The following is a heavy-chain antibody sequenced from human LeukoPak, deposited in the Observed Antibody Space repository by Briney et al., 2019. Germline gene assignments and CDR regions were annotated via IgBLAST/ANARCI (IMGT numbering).Heavy chain of an antibody. CDR3: AKDLLMTSTNLPFYYYYGMDV. CDR1: GFTFSSYA. V-gene: IGHV3-23*01. D-gene: IGHD2-8*01. J-gene: IGHJ6*02. Sequence: GESLRLSCAASGFTFSSYAMSWVRQAPGKGLEWVSAISGSGGSTYYADSVKGRFTISRDNSKSTLYLQMNSLRAEDTAVYYCAKDLLMTSTNLPFYYYYGMDVWGQGTTVTVSS. CDR2: ISGSGGST.